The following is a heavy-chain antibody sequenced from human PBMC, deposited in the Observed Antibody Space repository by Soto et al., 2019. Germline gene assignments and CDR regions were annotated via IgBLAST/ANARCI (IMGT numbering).Heavy chain of an antibody. CDR2: INWNSGKV. D-gene: IGHD6-19*01. J-gene: IGHJ4*02. CDR3: AKAGCSDAHCHFWAPES. Sequence: EMQLVESGGGLVPPGRSLRLSCAGFGFKFEDYAMHWVRQVPGKGLEWVSYINWNSGKVKYADSVKGRFTISRDNAKNSLYLHMTFLKSEDPALYYCAKAGCSDAHCHFWAPESRGQGTLVSVSS. V-gene: IGHV3-9*01. CDR1: GFKFEDYA.